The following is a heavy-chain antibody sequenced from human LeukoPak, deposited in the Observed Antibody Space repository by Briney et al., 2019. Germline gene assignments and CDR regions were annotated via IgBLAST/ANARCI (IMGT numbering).Heavy chain of an antibody. J-gene: IGHJ5*02. D-gene: IGHD2-15*01. CDR3: AREYCSGGSCSWFDP. Sequence: GASVKVSCKASGYTFIDYYMHWVRQAPGQRLEWLGWINPNSGRTNYAQRFQGRVILTKDTSMRTAYMELSRLRSDDTAVYYCAREYCSGGSCSWFDPWGQGTLVTVSS. V-gene: IGHV1-2*02. CDR1: GYTFIDYY. CDR2: INPNSGRT.